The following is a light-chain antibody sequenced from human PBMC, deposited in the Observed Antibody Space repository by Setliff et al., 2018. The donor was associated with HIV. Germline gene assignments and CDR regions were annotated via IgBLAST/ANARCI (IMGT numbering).Light chain of an antibody. V-gene: IGLV2-14*03. CDR1: SSDIGGYNY. J-gene: IGLJ1*01. Sequence: QSVLTQPASVSGSPGQPITISCTGTSSDIGGYNYVSWYQQHPGKAPKLMIYDVSNRPSGVSDRFSGSKSGNTASLTISGLQAEDEADYYCCSYTTSITYVFGTGTKVTVL. CDR3: CSYTTSITYV. CDR2: DVS.